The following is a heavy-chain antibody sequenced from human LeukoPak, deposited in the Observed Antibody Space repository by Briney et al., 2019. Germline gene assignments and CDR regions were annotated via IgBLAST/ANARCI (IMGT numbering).Heavy chain of an antibody. CDR3: ATRVASETYLAVFDY. V-gene: IGHV3-23*01. CDR2: ITGSGGNT. J-gene: IGHJ4*02. Sequence: PGGSLRLSCAASGFTFDDYAMHWVRQSPGRGLEWVSGITGSGGNTYYAESVKGRFTISRDNSRNTLYLQMNSLRAEDAALYYCATRVASETYLAVFDYWGLGTLVTVSS. CDR1: GFTFDDYA. D-gene: IGHD6-19*01.